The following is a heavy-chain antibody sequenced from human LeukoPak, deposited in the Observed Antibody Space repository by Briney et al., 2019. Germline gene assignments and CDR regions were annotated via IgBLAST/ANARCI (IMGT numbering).Heavy chain of an antibody. J-gene: IGHJ4*02. CDR1: GGTFSSYA. V-gene: IGHV1-69*04. Sequence: ASVKVSCKASGGTFSSYAISWVRQAPGQGLEWMGRIIPILGIASYAQKFQGRVTITADKSTSTAYMELSSLRSEDTAVYYCARFAYYYDSSGYYLPNWGQGTLVTVSS. CDR3: ARFAYYYDSSGYYLPN. D-gene: IGHD3-22*01. CDR2: IIPILGIA.